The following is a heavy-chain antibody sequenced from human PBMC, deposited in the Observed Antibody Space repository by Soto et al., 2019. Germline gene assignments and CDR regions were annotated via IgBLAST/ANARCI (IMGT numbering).Heavy chain of an antibody. CDR1: GGSISSGGYY. D-gene: IGHD4-4*01. CDR2: IYYSGST. CDR3: ARDYSNYYFDY. V-gene: IGHV4-31*03. Sequence: SETLSLTCTVSGGSISSGGYYWSWIRQHPGKGLEWIGYIYYSGSTYYNPSLKSRVTISVDTSKNQFSLKLSSVTAADTAVYYCARDYSNYYFDYWGQGTLVTVSS. J-gene: IGHJ4*02.